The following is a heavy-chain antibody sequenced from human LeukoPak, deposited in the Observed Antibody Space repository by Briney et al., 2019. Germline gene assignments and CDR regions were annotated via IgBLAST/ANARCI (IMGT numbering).Heavy chain of an antibody. CDR3: ARRFGAIFGVVPFDY. Sequence: GESLKISCKASGYTFTSYWIGWVRQMPGKGLEWMGIIYPGDSDTRYSPSFQGQVTISADESISTAYLQWSSLKASDTAMYYCARRFGAIFGVVPFDYWGQGTLVTVSS. D-gene: IGHD3-3*01. V-gene: IGHV5-51*01. CDR1: GYTFTSYW. CDR2: IYPGDSDT. J-gene: IGHJ4*02.